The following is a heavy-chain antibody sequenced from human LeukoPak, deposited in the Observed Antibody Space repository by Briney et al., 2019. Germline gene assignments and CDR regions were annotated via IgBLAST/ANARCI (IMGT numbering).Heavy chain of an antibody. V-gene: IGHV1-2*02. D-gene: IGHD3-10*01. Sequence: ASVKVSCKASGDTFTGYYMHWVRQAPGQGLEWMGWINPSSGGTNYAQKFQGRVTMTRDMTISTDYMELSRLRSDDTAVYYCAKIYGSGVIDYWGQGTLVTVSS. J-gene: IGHJ4*02. CDR2: INPSSGGT. CDR3: AKIYGSGVIDY. CDR1: GDTFTGYY.